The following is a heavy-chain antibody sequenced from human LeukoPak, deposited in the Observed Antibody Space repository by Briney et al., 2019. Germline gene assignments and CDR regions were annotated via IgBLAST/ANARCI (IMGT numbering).Heavy chain of an antibody. D-gene: IGHD2-21*02. Sequence: PGGSLRLSCAASGFTVSSNYMSWVRQAPGKGLEWVSVIYSGGSTYYADSVKGRCSISRDNSKNTLYLQMNSPRAEDTAVYYCATTTAQGDSYYYGMDVWGQGTTVTVSS. V-gene: IGHV3-53*01. CDR3: ATTTAQGDSYYYGMDV. CDR2: IYSGGST. CDR1: GFTVSSNY. J-gene: IGHJ6*02.